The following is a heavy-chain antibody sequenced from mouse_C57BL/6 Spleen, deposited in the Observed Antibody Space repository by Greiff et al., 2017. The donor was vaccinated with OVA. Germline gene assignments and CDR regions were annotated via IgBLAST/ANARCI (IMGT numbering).Heavy chain of an antibody. J-gene: IGHJ2*01. D-gene: IGHD1-1*01. CDR1: GYTFTSYW. V-gene: IGHV1-69*01. Sequence: QVQLQQPGAELVMPGASVKLSCKASGYTFTSYWMHWVKQRPGQGLEWIGEIDPSGSYTNYNQKFKGKSTLTVDKSSSTAYMQLSSLTSEDSAVYYCARRYYGSGNYFDYWGQGTTLTVSS. CDR3: ARRYYGSGNYFDY. CDR2: IDPSGSYT.